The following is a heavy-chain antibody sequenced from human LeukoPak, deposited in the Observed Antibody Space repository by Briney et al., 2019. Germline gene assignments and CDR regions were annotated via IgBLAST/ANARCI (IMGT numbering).Heavy chain of an antibody. D-gene: IGHD3-3*01. J-gene: IGHJ6*03. CDR2: MNPNSGNT. CDR3: ARSLNYDFWSGYPIYYYYYYMDV. CDR1: GGTFSSYA. Sequence: ASVKVSCKASGGTFSSYAISWVRQATGQGLEWMGWMNPNSGNTGYAQKFQGRVTITRNTSISTAYMELSSLRSEDTAVYYCARSLNYDFWSGYPIYYYYYYMDVWGKGTTVTVSS. V-gene: IGHV1-8*03.